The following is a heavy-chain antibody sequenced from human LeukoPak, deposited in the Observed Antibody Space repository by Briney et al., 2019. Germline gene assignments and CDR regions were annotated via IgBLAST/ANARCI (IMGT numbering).Heavy chain of an antibody. Sequence: GGSLRLSCAASGFTFSSYGMHWVRQAPGKGLEWVAVIWCDGSNKYYADSVKGRFTISRDNSKNTLYLQMNSLRAEDTAVYYCARCAKRRFLEWLSRYYYGMDVWGQGTTVTVSS. V-gene: IGHV3-33*01. D-gene: IGHD3-3*01. CDR1: GFTFSSYG. CDR3: ARCAKRRFLEWLSRYYYGMDV. J-gene: IGHJ6*02. CDR2: IWCDGSNK.